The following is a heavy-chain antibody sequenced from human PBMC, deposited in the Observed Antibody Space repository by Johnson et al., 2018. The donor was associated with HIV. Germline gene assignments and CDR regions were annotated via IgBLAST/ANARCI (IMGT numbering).Heavy chain of an antibody. CDR1: GFTFSDAW. J-gene: IGHJ3*01. CDR2: IKSRTDGGTS. Sequence: EVQLVESGGGLVKPGGSLRLSCAASGFTFSDAWLNWVRQTPGKGLEWVGRIKSRTDGGTSYYGDSVKGRFTISRDESKNTVYLEMSSLRAGDTAVYYCARRSARSGGFDLWGQGTMVTVSS. CDR3: ARRSARSGGFDL. D-gene: IGHD2-8*02. V-gene: IGHV3-15*01.